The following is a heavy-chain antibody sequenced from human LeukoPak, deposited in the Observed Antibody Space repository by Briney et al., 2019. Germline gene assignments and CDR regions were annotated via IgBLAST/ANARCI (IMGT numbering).Heavy chain of an antibody. CDR2: IDPSDSYT. CDR1: GYSFTSYW. J-gene: IGHJ3*02. Sequence: GESLRISCKGSGYSFTSYWISWVRQMPWKGLEWMGRIDPSDSYTNYSLSFQGHVTISADKSISTAYLQWSSLKASDTAMYYCARSLGSGWTSDAFDIWGQGTMVTVSS. V-gene: IGHV5-10-1*01. CDR3: ARSLGSGWTSDAFDI. D-gene: IGHD6-19*01.